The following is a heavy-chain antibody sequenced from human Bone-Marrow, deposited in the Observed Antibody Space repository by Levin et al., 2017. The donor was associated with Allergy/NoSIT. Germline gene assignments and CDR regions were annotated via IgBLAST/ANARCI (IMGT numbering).Heavy chain of an antibody. CDR2: IHETGST. CDR1: GYSISGDYY. V-gene: IGHV4-38-2*02. Sequence: SQTLSLTCAVSGYSISGDYYWGWIRQPPGKGLEWIGNIHETGSTKYNPSLKSRVTISVDTSKNQFSLQLNSVTAADTAVYFCAREYYMDVWGKGTTVTVSS. J-gene: IGHJ6*03. CDR3: AREYYMDV.